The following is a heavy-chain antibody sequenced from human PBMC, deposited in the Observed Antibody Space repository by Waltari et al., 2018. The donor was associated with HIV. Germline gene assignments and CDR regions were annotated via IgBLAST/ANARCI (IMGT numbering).Heavy chain of an antibody. Sequence: QVQLVESGGGVVQPGRSLRLSCAVSGFTFSSYGMPWVRQAPGKGLEWVAVIWYYGSKKCYADSVKGRFTISRDNSKNTLYLQMNSLRDEDTAVYYCARGVHDFYYGMDVWGQGTSVTVSS. V-gene: IGHV3-33*01. CDR1: GFTFSSYG. CDR2: IWYYGSKK. CDR3: ARGVHDFYYGMDV. J-gene: IGHJ6*02.